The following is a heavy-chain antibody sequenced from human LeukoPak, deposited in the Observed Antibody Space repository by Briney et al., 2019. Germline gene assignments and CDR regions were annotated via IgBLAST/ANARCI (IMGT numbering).Heavy chain of an antibody. V-gene: IGHV3-23*01. CDR3: AKDSNYYGSSGPFDY. D-gene: IGHD3-22*01. CDR1: GFTFNNYA. J-gene: IGHJ4*02. CDR2: ISGSGSST. Sequence: AGGSLRLSCAAPGFTFNNYAMSWVRQAPGKGLEWVSGISGSGSSTYYADSVRGRFTISRDNSKNTLFLQVNSLRAEDAAIYYCAKDSNYYGSSGPFDYWGQGTRVTVSS.